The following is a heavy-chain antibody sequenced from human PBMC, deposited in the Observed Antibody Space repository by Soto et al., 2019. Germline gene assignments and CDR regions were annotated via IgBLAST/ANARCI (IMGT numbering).Heavy chain of an antibody. CDR1: GFSLTTTRMG. J-gene: IGHJ4*02. CDR2: IYWDDDK. V-gene: IGHV2-5*02. D-gene: IGHD2-15*01. Sequence: SGPAGEPAQTLALTCAFSGFSLTTTRMGVAWIRQPPGKALEWLALIYWDDDKRYSPSLKNRLTVSKDTSTNRVVLTITNISPDDTCTYFCAHAGDFDLLSFDRWGPGTLVTVSS. CDR3: AHAGDFDLLSFDR.